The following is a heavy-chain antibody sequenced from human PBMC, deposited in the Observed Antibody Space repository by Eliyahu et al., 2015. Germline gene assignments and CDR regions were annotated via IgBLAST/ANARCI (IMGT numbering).Heavy chain of an antibody. J-gene: IGHJ6*03. CDR3: ARVPTTVTTQRYYYYYYYMDV. Sequence: QVQLQQWGAGLLKPSETLSLTCAVYGGSFSGYYWSWIRQPPGKGLEWIGEINHSGSTNYNPSLKSRVTISVDTSKNQFSLKLSSVTAADTAVYYCARVPTTVTTQRYYYYYYYMDVWGKGTTVTVSS. CDR1: GGSFSGYY. D-gene: IGHD4-17*01. CDR2: INHSGST. V-gene: IGHV4-34*01.